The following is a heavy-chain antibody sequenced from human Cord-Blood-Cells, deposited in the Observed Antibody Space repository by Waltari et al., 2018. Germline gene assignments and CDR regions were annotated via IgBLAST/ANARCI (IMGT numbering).Heavy chain of an antibody. CDR1: GGSFSGYY. Sequence: QVQLQQWGAGLLKPSETLSLTCAVYGGSFSGYYWSWIRQPPGKGLEWIGEINHSGSTNYNTSLKSRVTISVDTSKNQFSLKLSSVTAADTAVYYCARLGIAARRGNFDYWGQGTLVTVSS. CDR3: ARLGIAARRGNFDY. CDR2: INHSGST. D-gene: IGHD6-6*01. J-gene: IGHJ4*02. V-gene: IGHV4-34*01.